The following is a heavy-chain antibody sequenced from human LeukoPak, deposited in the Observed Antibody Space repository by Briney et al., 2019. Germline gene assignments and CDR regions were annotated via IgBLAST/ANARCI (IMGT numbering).Heavy chain of an antibody. CDR1: GFTFSSYS. J-gene: IGHJ5*02. D-gene: IGHD3-3*01. CDR3: ARTLWSGYDNWFDP. CDR2: IGSGSYTI. V-gene: IGHV3-48*01. Sequence: GGSLRLSCAASGFTFSSYSMNWVRQAPGKGLEWVSSIGSGSYTIYYADSVKGRFTISRDNAKNSLYLQMNSLRAEDTAVYYCARTLWSGYDNWFDPWGQGTLVTVSS.